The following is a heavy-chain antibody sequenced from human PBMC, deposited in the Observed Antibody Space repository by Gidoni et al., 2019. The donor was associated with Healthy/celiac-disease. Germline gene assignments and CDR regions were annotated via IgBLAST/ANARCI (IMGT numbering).Heavy chain of an antibody. CDR1: GGSFSGYF. V-gene: IGHV4-34*01. CDR2: INHSGST. J-gene: IGHJ3*02. CDR3: ASGVVRFLEWQEDI. Sequence: QVQLQQWGAGLLKPSETLSLTCAVYGGSFSGYFWSWIRQSPGKGLEWIGEINHSGSTNYNPSLKSRVTISVDTSKHQFSLKLSSVTAADTAVYYCASGVVRFLEWQEDIWGQGTTVTVSS. D-gene: IGHD3-3*01.